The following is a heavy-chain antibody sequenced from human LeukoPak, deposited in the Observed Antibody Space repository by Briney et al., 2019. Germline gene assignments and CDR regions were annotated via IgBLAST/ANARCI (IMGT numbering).Heavy chain of an antibody. J-gene: IGHJ3*02. V-gene: IGHV4-59*01. Sequence: SETLSLTCTVSGGSISSYYWSWIRQPPGKGLEWIGYIYYSGSTNYNPSLKSRVTISVDTSKNQFSLKLSSVTAADTAVYYCARASTYYYDSSGSQGAFDIWGQGTMVTVSS. CDR2: IYYSGST. D-gene: IGHD3-22*01. CDR3: ARASTYYYDSSGSQGAFDI. CDR1: GGSISSYY.